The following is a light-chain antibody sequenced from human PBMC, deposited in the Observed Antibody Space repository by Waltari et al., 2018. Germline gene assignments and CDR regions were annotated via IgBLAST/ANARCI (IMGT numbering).Light chain of an antibody. CDR3: SSQSSNDVVL. V-gene: IGLV2-14*01. J-gene: IGLJ2*01. CDR1: SNDVVCYNS. CDR2: DVS. Sequence: QSSLTQPASVSGSPGQSVTIFCAGTSNDVVCYNSVSWYQEPPGQAPRVIIYDVSDRPSGVSDRFSGSKSGNTASLTISGLQAEDEADYYCSSQSSNDVVLFGGGTKLTVL.